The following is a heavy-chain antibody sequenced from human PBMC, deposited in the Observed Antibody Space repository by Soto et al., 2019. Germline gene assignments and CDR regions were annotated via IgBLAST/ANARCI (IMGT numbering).Heavy chain of an antibody. J-gene: IGHJ4*02. D-gene: IGHD5-18*01. Sequence: LTLSLTCAISGDSVSSNSAAWNWIRQSPSRGLEWLGRTYYRSKWYNDYAVSVKSRITINPDTSKNQFSLQLNSVTPEDTAVYYCARVLGYSYGPTFDYWGQGTLVTVSS. V-gene: IGHV6-1*01. CDR3: ARVLGYSYGPTFDY. CDR1: GDSVSSNSAA. CDR2: TYYRSKWYN.